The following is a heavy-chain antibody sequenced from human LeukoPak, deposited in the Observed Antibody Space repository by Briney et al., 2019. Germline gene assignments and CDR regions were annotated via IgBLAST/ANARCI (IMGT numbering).Heavy chain of an antibody. V-gene: IGHV3-23*01. D-gene: IGHD3-10*01. CDR3: AKDGKKHHGTGDYDK. CDR1: GXTFSSYA. J-gene: IGHJ4*02. CDR2: ISGSGGST. Sequence: PGGSLRLSCPVSGXTFSSYAVSWVRQAPGKGLEWVSDISGSGGSTSYADSVKGRFTISRDNSKNTLYMQMNSLRAEDTAVYYCAKDGKKHHGTGDYDKWGQGTLVTVPS.